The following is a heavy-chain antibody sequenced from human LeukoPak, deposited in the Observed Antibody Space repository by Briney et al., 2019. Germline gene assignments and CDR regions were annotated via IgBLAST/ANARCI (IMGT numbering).Heavy chain of an antibody. CDR2: INTDGSIT. D-gene: IGHD3-16*01. CDR1: GFPFSNYW. CDR3: SRDTFGPDDH. Sequence: GGSLRLSCAASGFPFSNYWMHWVRQVPGKGLVWVSRINTDGSITNYADSVKGRFTISRDNAKNTLFLQMNSLRTDDAAVYYCSRDTFGPDDHWGQGTRVTVSS. J-gene: IGHJ5*02. V-gene: IGHV3-74*01.